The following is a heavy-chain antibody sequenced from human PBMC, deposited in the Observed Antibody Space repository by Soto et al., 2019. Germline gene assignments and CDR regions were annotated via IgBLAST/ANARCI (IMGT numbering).Heavy chain of an antibody. J-gene: IGHJ5*02. Sequence: GGSLRLSCVVSGFTFKNYGMHWVRQAPGKGLEWVSVLSYDGSEKDYAASVRGRFTISRDNSKNTLYLQMNSLRTEDTAIYYCAKFPRGNYEPSWGQGTLVTVSA. CDR2: LSYDGSEK. CDR1: GFTFKNYG. V-gene: IGHV3-30*18. CDR3: AKFPRGNYEPS. D-gene: IGHD3-3*01.